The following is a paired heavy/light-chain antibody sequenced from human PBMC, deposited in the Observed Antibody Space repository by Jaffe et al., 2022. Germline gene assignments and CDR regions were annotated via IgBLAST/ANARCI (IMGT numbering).Light chain of an antibody. CDR2: RNN. CDR3: SAWDSSLRAWV. CDR1: SKNVGDLG. J-gene: IGLJ3*02. Sequence: QAGLTQPPSVSKGLSQTATLTCTGNSKNVGDLGAAWLQQHQGHPPKLLSSRNNNRPSGISERLSASRSGNTASLTITGLQPEDEADYYCSAWDSSLRAWVFGGGTKLTVL. V-gene: IGLV10-54*01.
Heavy chain of an antibody. D-gene: IGHD4-17*01. CDR1: GYSIGSEYY. V-gene: IGHV4-38-2*01. Sequence: QVQLQESGPGLVKPSETLSLTCAVSGYSIGSEYYCGWIRQPPGKGLEWIGIVYHDGSTYYNPSLKSRVAISIDTSNNQFSLRLSSVTAADTAVYYCARLGRGEYDGYDLWGQGTMVTVSS. CDR3: ARLGRGEYDGYDL. CDR2: VYHDGST. J-gene: IGHJ3*01.